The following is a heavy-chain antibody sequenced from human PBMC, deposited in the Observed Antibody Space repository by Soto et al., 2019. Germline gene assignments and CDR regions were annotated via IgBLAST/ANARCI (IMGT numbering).Heavy chain of an antibody. CDR2: ISHTGRT. CDR3: ARDPANLALAVAYFDS. D-gene: IGHD2-15*01. Sequence: LSLTCRVSGSSITNSFYWGWIRQSPEKGLEWIGSISHTGRTSYNPSLKSRVSISVDTSKNQFSLTLTSVTAADTAVYYCARDPANLALAVAYFDSWGQGTLVTVSS. J-gene: IGHJ4*02. CDR1: GSSITNSFY. V-gene: IGHV4-38-2*02.